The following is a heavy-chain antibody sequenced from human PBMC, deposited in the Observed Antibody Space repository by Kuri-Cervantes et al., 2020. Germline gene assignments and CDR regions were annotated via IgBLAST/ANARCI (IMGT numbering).Heavy chain of an antibody. CDR3: ARVVVVVPDPNTGGWYFDL. V-gene: IGHV1-69*13. J-gene: IGHJ2*01. Sequence: SVKVSCKASGGTFSSYAISWVRQAPGQGLEWMGGIIPIFGTANYAQKFRGRVTITADESTSTAYMELSSLRSEDTAVYYCARVVVVVPDPNTGGWYFDLWGRGTLVTVSS. CDR1: GGTFSSYA. D-gene: IGHD2-2*01. CDR2: IIPIFGTA.